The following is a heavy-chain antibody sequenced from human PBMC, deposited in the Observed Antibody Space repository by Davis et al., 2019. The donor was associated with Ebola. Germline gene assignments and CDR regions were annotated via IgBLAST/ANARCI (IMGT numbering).Heavy chain of an antibody. D-gene: IGHD1-14*01. Sequence: GESLKISCVASGLTSSNHYLDWVRQAPGKGLEWVGRIRNKDNGYITDYAASVRGRFTISRDDSKSSLYLQMDSLKTEDTAVYHCATVNPYALDVWGKGTTVTVSS. CDR3: ATVNPYALDV. CDR1: GLTSSNHY. V-gene: IGHV3-72*01. CDR2: IRNKDNGYIT. J-gene: IGHJ6*04.